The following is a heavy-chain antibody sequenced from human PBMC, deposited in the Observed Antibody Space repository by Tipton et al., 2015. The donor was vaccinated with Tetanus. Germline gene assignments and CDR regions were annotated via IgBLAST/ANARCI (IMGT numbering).Heavy chain of an antibody. Sequence: QLVQSGAEVKKPGESLKISCRGSGYNFTHYSIGWVRQMPGKGLEWVGIIDPRDSETFQGHITISADKSISTAHLRWSSLEASDTAIYYCARRRSAILSGSYHWYFDIWGRGTLVIVSS. CDR2: IDPRDSET. V-gene: IGHV5-51*01. J-gene: IGHJ2*01. D-gene: IGHD3-9*01. CDR1: GYNFTHYS. CDR3: ARRRSAILSGSYHWYFDI.